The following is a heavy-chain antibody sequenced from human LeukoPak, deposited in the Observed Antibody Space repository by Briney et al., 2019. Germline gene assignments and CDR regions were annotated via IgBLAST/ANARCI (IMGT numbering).Heavy chain of an antibody. CDR1: GFTFSSYG. J-gene: IGHJ5*02. Sequence: GGSLRLSCAASGFTFSSYGMHWVRQAPGKGLEWVAVIWYDGSNKYYADSVKGRFTISRDNSKNTLYLQMNSLRAEDTAVYYCARGLCSYGYQGFDPWGQGTLVTVSS. V-gene: IGHV3-33*01. CDR3: ARGLCSYGYQGFDP. CDR2: IWYDGSNK. D-gene: IGHD5-18*01.